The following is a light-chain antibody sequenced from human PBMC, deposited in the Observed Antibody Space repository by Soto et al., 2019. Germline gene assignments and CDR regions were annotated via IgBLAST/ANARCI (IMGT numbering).Light chain of an antibody. J-gene: IGKJ1*01. CDR2: GAS. Sequence: DIVMTQSPVTLFVSPGERATLSCRASQSINSNLAWYQQKPGQAPRLLIYGASTRATGFPARFSGSGSGTELTITISSLQSEDFEVYYCQQYDNWPRTFGQGTKVDIK. CDR1: QSINSN. CDR3: QQYDNWPRT. V-gene: IGKV3-15*01.